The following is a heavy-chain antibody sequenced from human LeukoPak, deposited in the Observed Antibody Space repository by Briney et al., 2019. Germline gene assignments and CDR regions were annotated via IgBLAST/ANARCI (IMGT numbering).Heavy chain of an antibody. J-gene: IGHJ4*02. Sequence: GESLKISCQGSGYSFTTYWIAWVRQMPGKGLERMGIIYPHDSDTRYSPSFQGLVTISVDKSTSTAYLQWSSLKASDTAMYYCARLVTIFGVVGYFDYWGQGTLVTVSS. CDR1: GYSFTTYW. CDR3: ARLVTIFGVVGYFDY. V-gene: IGHV5-51*01. CDR2: IYPHDSDT. D-gene: IGHD3-3*01.